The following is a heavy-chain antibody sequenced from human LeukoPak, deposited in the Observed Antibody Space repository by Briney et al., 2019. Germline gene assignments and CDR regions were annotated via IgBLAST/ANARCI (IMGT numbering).Heavy chain of an antibody. CDR3: ARGQPGLAVAGTLSTYWFDP. J-gene: IGHJ5*02. Sequence: GASVKVSCKASGGTFSSYAINWVRQATGQGLEWMGWMNPNSGDTGYAQKFQGRVIMTRNTSTSTAYMELSSLRSEDTAVYYCARGQPGLAVAGTLSTYWFDPWGQGTRVTVSS. D-gene: IGHD6-19*01. V-gene: IGHV1-8*02. CDR1: GGTFSSYA. CDR2: MNPNSGDT.